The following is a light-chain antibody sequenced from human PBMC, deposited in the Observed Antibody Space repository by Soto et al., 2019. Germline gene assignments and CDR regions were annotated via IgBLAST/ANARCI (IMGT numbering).Light chain of an antibody. CDR2: EVS. J-gene: IGLJ2*01. CDR1: SSDVGAYNY. Sequence: QSVMTQPASVSGSPGQSITISCTGGSSDVGAYNYVSWYQQHPGKAPKLMIFEVSDRPSGVSNRFSGSKSGNTASLTISGLQAEDASDYYCISYTSSNTLVFGGGTKVTVL. CDR3: ISYTSSNTLV. V-gene: IGLV2-14*01.